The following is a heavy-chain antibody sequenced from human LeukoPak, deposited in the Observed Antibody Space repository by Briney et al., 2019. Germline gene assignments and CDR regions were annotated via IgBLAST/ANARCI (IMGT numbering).Heavy chain of an antibody. D-gene: IGHD6-19*01. Sequence: PSETLSLTCTVSGCSISSYYWSWIRQPPGKGLEWIGYIYYSGSTNYNPSLKSRVTISVDTSKNQFSLKLSSVTAADTAVYYCARVRSIAVAGPIDYWGQGTLVTVSS. J-gene: IGHJ4*02. CDR2: IYYSGST. V-gene: IGHV4-59*12. CDR3: ARVRSIAVAGPIDY. CDR1: GCSISSYY.